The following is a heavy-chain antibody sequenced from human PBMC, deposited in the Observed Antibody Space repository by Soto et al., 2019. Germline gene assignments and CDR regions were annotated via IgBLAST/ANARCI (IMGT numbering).Heavy chain of an antibody. J-gene: IGHJ6*02. Sequence: EVQLVQSGAEVKKPGESLRISCKGSGYSFTSYWISWVRQMPGKGLEWMGRIDPSDSYTNYSPTFQGNVNISADKSISTAYLQWSSLKASDTAMYYCAKQRYTNGWLTGPNYYYCCGMDAWGQGTPVTVSS. CDR3: AKQRYTNGWLTGPNYYYCCGMDA. D-gene: IGHD6-19*01. CDR2: IDPSDSYT. CDR1: GYSFTSYW. V-gene: IGHV5-10-1*01.